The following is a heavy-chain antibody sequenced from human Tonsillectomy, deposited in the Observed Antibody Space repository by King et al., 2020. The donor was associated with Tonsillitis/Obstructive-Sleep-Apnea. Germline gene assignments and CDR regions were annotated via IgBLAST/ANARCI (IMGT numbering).Heavy chain of an antibody. CDR1: GLTFSNYG. Sequence: VQLVESGGGGAKPGSSLRLPGAASGLTFSNYGLHWVRQAPGKGLEGGAVIGYDGSNKNYADSVKGRFTISRDNSKNTLYLQMNSLRAEDTAVYYCARGGRVALVTHYGMDVWGQGTTVTVSS. CDR3: ARGGRVALVTHYGMDV. V-gene: IGHV3-33*01. J-gene: IGHJ6*02. CDR2: IGYDGSNK. D-gene: IGHD1-26*01.